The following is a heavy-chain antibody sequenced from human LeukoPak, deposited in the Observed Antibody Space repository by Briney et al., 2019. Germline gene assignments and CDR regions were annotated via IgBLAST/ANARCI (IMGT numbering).Heavy chain of an antibody. CDR1: DFAFYSYK. V-gene: IGHV3-48*03. CDR2: ISSGGDMK. D-gene: IGHD2-15*01. CDR3: VRDATMNKAGWVYFNY. J-gene: IGHJ4*02. Sequence: GGSLRLSCAPSDFAFYSYKMNSVLQAPGKGLDWLSYISSGGDMKKYAHSVQGRFTICRDNAKNSLYLQMNSLRAEDTAVYHWVRDATMNKAGWVYFNYWGQGTLVTVSS.